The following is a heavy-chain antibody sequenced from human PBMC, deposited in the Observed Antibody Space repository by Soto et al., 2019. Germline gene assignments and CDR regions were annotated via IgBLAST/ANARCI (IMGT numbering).Heavy chain of an antibody. CDR1: GYAFTSYA. CDR2: INAGNGNT. D-gene: IGHD6-19*01. Sequence: GVSVKVCCKASGYAFTSYARHWVRQAPGQRLEWMGWINAGNGNTKYSQKFQGRVTITRDTSASTAYMELSSLRSEDTAVYYCARDHSQWLDYFDYWGQGTLVTVSS. J-gene: IGHJ4*02. CDR3: ARDHSQWLDYFDY. V-gene: IGHV1-3*01.